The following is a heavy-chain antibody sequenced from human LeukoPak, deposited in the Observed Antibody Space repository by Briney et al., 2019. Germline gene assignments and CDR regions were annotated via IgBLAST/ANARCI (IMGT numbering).Heavy chain of an antibody. CDR2: IYYTGST. V-gene: IGHV4-59*08. Sequence: GSLRLSCAASGFTFSNAWMSWVRQPPGKGLEWIGYIYYTGSTNYSPSLKSRASMSVDTSKNQLSLKVTFVTAADTAVYYCARPSIPSAAASALDIWGQGTMVTVSS. D-gene: IGHD2-2*01. CDR3: ARPSIPSAAASALDI. CDR1: GFTFSNAW. J-gene: IGHJ3*02.